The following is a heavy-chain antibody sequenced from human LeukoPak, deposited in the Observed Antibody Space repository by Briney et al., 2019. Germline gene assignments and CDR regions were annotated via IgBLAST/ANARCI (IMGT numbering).Heavy chain of an antibody. J-gene: IGHJ4*02. CDR2: IIPIFGTA. CDR3: ARDSSGYYSPLS. Sequence: SVKVSCKASACTFSSYANSWVRQAPGQGHEWMGGIIPIFGTANYSQKFQGRVTITTDESTSTAYMELSSLRSEDTAVYYCARDSSGYYSPLSWGQGTLVTVSS. CDR1: ACTFSSYA. D-gene: IGHD3-22*01. V-gene: IGHV1-69*05.